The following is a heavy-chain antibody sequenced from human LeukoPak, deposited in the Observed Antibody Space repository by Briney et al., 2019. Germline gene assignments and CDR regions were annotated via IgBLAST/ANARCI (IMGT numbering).Heavy chain of an antibody. J-gene: IGHJ6*03. V-gene: IGHV4-4*07. Sequence: SETLSLTCTVSGGSISSYYWSWIRQPAGKGLEWIGRIYTSGSTNYNPSLKSRVTMSVDTSKNQFSLKLSSVTAADTAVYYCARDGSDFGVVIPSITRYYYYMDVWGKGTTVTVSS. CDR2: IYTSGST. CDR3: ARDGSDFGVVIPSITRYYYYMDV. D-gene: IGHD3-3*01. CDR1: GGSISSYY.